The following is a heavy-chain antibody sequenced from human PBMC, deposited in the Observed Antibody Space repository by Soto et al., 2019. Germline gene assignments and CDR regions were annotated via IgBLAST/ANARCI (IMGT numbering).Heavy chain of an antibody. CDR1: GFTFSSYC. V-gene: IGHV3-74*01. Sequence: RGSLRLSCAASGFTFSSYCMRWVRQATGKGLVWVSRINSDGSSTSYADSVKGRFTISRDNAKNTLYLQMNSLRAEDTAVYYCARDRVYDFWSEYDYWGQGTLVTVSS. CDR3: ARDRVYDFWSEYDY. D-gene: IGHD3-3*01. CDR2: INSDGSST. J-gene: IGHJ4*02.